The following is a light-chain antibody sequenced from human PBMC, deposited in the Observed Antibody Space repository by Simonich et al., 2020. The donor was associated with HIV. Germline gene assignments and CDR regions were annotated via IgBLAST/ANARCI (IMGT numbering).Light chain of an antibody. V-gene: IGLV2-14*03. J-gene: IGLJ3*02. CDR3: SSYTSSSTLV. Sequence: QSALTQPPSASGSPGQSVTISCTGTSSDVGGYNYVSWYQQHPGKAPKLMIYDVSNRHSGVSNRFSGSKSGNTASLTISGLQAEDEADYYCSSYTSSSTLVFGGGTKLTVL. CDR1: SSDVGGYNY. CDR2: DVS.